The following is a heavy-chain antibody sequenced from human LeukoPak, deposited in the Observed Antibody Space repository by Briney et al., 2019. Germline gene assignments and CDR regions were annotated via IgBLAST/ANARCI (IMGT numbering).Heavy chain of an antibody. CDR2: ISSSSSYI. D-gene: IGHD7-27*01. Sequence: PGGSLRLSCAASGFTFNNYAMSWVRQAPGKGLEWVSSISSSSSYIYYADSLKGRFTISRDNAKNSLYLQMNSLRAEDTAVYYCARDRTGGYDFDYWGQGTLVTVSS. J-gene: IGHJ4*02. V-gene: IGHV3-21*01. CDR1: GFTFNNYA. CDR3: ARDRTGGYDFDY.